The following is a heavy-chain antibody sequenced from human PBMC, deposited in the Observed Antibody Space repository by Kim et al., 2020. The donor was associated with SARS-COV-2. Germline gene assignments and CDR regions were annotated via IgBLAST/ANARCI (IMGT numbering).Heavy chain of an antibody. CDR3: ARNLGDSSGWYQYNWFDP. V-gene: IGHV3-7*01. D-gene: IGHD6-19*01. CDR1: GFTFSSYW. CDR2: IKQDGSEK. Sequence: GGYLRLSCAASGFTFSSYWMSWVRQAPGKGLEWVANIKQDGSEKYYVDSVKGRFTISRDNAKNSLYLQMNSLRAEDTAVYYCARNLGDSSGWYQYNWFDPWGQGTLVTVSS. J-gene: IGHJ5*02.